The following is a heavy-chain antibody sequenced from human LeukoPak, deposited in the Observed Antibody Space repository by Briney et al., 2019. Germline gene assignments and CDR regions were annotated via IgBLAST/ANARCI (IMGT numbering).Heavy chain of an antibody. CDR1: EFSVGSNY. Sequence: GGSLRLSCAASEFSVGSNYMTWVRQAPGKGLEWVSLIYSGGSTYYADSVKGRFTISRDNSKNTLYLQMNSLRAEDTAVYFCAKGSSHSSSWFSYYMDVWGKGTTVTVSS. CDR2: IYSGGST. V-gene: IGHV3-66*01. D-gene: IGHD6-13*01. J-gene: IGHJ6*03. CDR3: AKGSSHSSSWFSYYMDV.